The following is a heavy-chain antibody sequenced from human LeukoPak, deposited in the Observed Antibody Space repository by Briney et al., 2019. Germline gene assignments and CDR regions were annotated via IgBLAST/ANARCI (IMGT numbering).Heavy chain of an antibody. CDR1: GFTFSNYG. CDR2: ISDDGTIK. V-gene: IGHV3-30*18. J-gene: IGHJ4*02. CDR3: AKGMTSVTFFDY. Sequence: GGSLRLSCAASGFTFSNYGMHWVRQAPGKGPEWVAGISDDGTIKFYGDSVKGRFTVSRDNSKNTLSLQMNSLRADDTAMYYCAKGMTSVTFFDYWGQGTPVTVSS. D-gene: IGHD4-17*01.